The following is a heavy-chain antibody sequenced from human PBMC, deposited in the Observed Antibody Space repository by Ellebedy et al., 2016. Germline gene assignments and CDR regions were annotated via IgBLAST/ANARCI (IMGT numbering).Heavy chain of an antibody. J-gene: IGHJ4*02. CDR1: GYTFNSHS. D-gene: IGHD3-16*02. CDR3: GRDSLGYTSLTDY. Sequence: ASVKVSXXASGYTFNSHSISWVRQAPGQGLEWVGWISTYNGNTNYTQKVQGRVSLTTDTSTSTAYLELRSLRSDDTAVYYCGRDSLGYTSLTDYWGQGTLVIVSS. V-gene: IGHV1-18*01. CDR2: ISTYNGNT.